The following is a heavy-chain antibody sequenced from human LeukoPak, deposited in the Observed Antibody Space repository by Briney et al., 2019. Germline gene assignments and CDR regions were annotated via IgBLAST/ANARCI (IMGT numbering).Heavy chain of an antibody. CDR1: GFTFSSYA. D-gene: IGHD2-21*02. CDR3: AKPPLDCGGDCYDVFDY. V-gene: IGHV3-23*01. J-gene: IGHJ4*02. CDR2: ISGSGGST. Sequence: PGGSLRLSCAASGFTFSSYAMSWVRQAPGKGLEWVSAISGSGGSTYYPDSVKGRFTISRDNSKNTLYLQMNSLRAEDTAVYYCAKPPLDCGGDCYDVFDYWGQGTLVTVSS.